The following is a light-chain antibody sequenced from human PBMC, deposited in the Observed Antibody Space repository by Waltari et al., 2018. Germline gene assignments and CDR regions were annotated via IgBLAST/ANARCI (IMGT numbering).Light chain of an antibody. Sequence: QSALTQPASVSGSPGQSISISCTGISSDVGGFNFVSWYQQHPGKAPKLMIYDVFNRPSGVSTRCSGSKSDNAASLAISGLQAEDEAVYYCSSYTASPPHVVFGGGTK. J-gene: IGLJ2*01. CDR3: SSYTASPPHVV. CDR1: SSDVGGFNF. CDR2: DVF. V-gene: IGLV2-14*03.